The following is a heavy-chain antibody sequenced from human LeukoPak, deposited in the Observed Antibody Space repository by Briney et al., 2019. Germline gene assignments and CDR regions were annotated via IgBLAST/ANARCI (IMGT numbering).Heavy chain of an antibody. D-gene: IGHD1-26*01. J-gene: IGHJ4*02. Sequence: SVKVSCEASGGTFSSYAISWVRQAPGQGLEWMGRTIPIFGIANYAQKFQGRVTITADKSTSTAYMELSSLRSEDTAVYYCARDSLPRGSYPLTQETPFDYWGQGTLVTVSS. CDR2: TIPIFGIA. CDR3: ARDSLPRGSYPLTQETPFDY. V-gene: IGHV1-69*04. CDR1: GGTFSSYA.